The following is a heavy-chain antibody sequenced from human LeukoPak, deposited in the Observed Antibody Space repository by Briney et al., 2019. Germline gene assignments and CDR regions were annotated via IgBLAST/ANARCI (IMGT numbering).Heavy chain of an antibody. CDR1: GYTFTGYY. V-gene: IGHV1-2*02. Sequence: ASVKVSCKASGYTFTGYYMHWVRQAPGQGLEWMGWINPNSGGTNYAQKFQGRVTMTRDTFISTAYMELSRLRSDDTAVYYCAKARSEQYGSGSYYNSGGFDYWGQGTLVTVSS. D-gene: IGHD3-10*01. CDR3: AKARSEQYGSGSYYNSGGFDY. CDR2: INPNSGGT. J-gene: IGHJ4*02.